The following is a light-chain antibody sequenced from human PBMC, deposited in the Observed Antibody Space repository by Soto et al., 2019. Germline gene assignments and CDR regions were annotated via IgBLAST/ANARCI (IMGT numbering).Light chain of an antibody. J-gene: IGKJ5*01. V-gene: IGKV3-11*01. Sequence: EVLLTQSPATLALSPGERATLSCRASQSIRTSLAWYQQKPGQAPRLVIFDASNRANGVPASFGGSGSGTDFTLTINSLQPEDFAVYYCQQDYPITFGQGTRLEIK. CDR2: DAS. CDR3: QQDYPIT. CDR1: QSIRTS.